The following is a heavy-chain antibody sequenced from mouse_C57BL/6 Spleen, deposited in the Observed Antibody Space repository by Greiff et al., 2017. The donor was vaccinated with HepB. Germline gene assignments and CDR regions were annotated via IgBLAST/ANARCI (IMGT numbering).Heavy chain of an antibody. V-gene: IGHV1-50*01. CDR2: NDPSDSYT. J-gene: IGHJ2*01. CDR1: GYTFTSYW. Sequence: QVQRQQPGAELVKPGASVKLSCKAPGYTFTSYWTQGVKQRPGQGLERIGENDPSDSYTNHNQKYKGKATLTVDTSSSTTYMQLSSLTSEDSAVYYGAIFCYSPDYWGQGTTLTVSS. D-gene: IGHD1-1*01. CDR3: AIFCYSPDY.